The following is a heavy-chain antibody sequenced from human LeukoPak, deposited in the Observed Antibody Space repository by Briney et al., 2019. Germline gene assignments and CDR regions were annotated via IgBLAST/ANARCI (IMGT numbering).Heavy chain of an antibody. CDR1: GFTFSSYE. CDR2: ISSSGSTI. D-gene: IGHD3-10*01. V-gene: IGHV3-48*03. Sequence: GGSLRLSCAASGFTFSSYEMNWVRQAPGKGLEWVSYISSSGSTIYYADSVKGRFTISRDNAKNSLYLQMNSLRAEDTAVYYCARASPWFGDFDYWGQGTLVTVSS. J-gene: IGHJ4*02. CDR3: ARASPWFGDFDY.